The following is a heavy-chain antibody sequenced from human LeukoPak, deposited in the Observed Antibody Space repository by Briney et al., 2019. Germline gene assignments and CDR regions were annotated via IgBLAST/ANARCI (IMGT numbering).Heavy chain of an antibody. D-gene: IGHD6-13*01. CDR1: GYTLTGYY. J-gene: IGHJ4*02. CDR3: ARDAFIAAAGYYFDY. CDR2: INPNSGGT. Sequence: ASVKVSCKASGYTLTGYYMHWVRQAPGQGLEWMGWINPNSGGTNYAQKFQGRVTMTRDTSISTAYMELSSLRSDDTAVYYCARDAFIAAAGYYFDYWGQGTLVTVSS. V-gene: IGHV1-2*02.